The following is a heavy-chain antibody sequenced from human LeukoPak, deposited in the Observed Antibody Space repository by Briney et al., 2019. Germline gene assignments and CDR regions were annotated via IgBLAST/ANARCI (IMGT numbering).Heavy chain of an antibody. Sequence: PSETLSLTCAVHGGPLSGYYWSWIRQPPGKGLEWIGEINLGGSSNYNPSLKNRVTMSVDTSKNQFSLKVKSVTAADTAVYYCARVPVTANRFDPWGQGTLVTVSS. CDR2: INLGGSS. J-gene: IGHJ5*02. CDR1: GGPLSGYY. CDR3: ARVPVTANRFDP. D-gene: IGHD4-11*01. V-gene: IGHV4-34*01.